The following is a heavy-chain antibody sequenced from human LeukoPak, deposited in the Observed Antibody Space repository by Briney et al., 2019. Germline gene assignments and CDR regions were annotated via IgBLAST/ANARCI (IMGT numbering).Heavy chain of an antibody. CDR2: ISSSSSYI. V-gene: IGHV3-21*01. D-gene: IGHD2-15*01. CDR1: GFTFSSYS. J-gene: IGHJ3*02. Sequence: PGGSLRLSCAASGFTFSSYSMNWVRQAPGKGLEWVSSISSSSSYIYYADSVKGRFTISRSNAKNSLYLQMNSLRAEDTAVYYCARAWWSDAFDIWGQGTMVTVSS. CDR3: ARAWWSDAFDI.